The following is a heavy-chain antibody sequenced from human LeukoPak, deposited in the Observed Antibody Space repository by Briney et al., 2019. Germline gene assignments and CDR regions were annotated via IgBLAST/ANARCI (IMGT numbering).Heavy chain of an antibody. D-gene: IGHD2-15*01. Sequence: SETLSLTCTVSDGSLSSGDYYWSWIRQPPGKGLEWIGYIYYSGSTYYNPSLKSRVTISVDTSKNQFSLKLSSVTAADTAVYYCARDGDGGSDHAFDIWGQGTMVTVSS. CDR1: DGSLSSGDYY. V-gene: IGHV4-30-4*08. CDR3: ARDGDGGSDHAFDI. J-gene: IGHJ3*02. CDR2: IYYSGST.